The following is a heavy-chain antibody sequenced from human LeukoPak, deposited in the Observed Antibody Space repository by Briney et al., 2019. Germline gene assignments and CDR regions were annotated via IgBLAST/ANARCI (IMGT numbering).Heavy chain of an antibody. CDR2: IYYSGST. V-gene: IGHV4-39*01. D-gene: IGHD2-15*01. CDR3: ARHPVVVEFDY. J-gene: IGHJ4*02. Sequence: PGGSLRLSCAASGFTFNTYIMNWVRQAPGKGLEWIGSIYYSGSTYYNPSLKSRVTISVDTSKNQFSLKLSSVTAADTAVYYCARHPVVVEFDYWGQGTLVTVSS. CDR1: GFTFNTYI.